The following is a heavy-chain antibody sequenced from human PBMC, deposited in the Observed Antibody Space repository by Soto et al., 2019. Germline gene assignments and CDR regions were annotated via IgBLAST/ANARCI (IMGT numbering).Heavy chain of an antibody. CDR2: ISYDGSNK. CDR1: GFTFSSYA. V-gene: IGHV3-30-3*01. D-gene: IGHD2-2*01. CDR3: AREADCSSTSCYSDDYFDY. J-gene: IGHJ4*02. Sequence: GSLRLSCAASGFTFSSYAMHWVRQAPGKGLEWVAVISYDGSNKYYADSVKGRFTISRDNSKNTLYLQMNSLRAEDTAVYYCAREADCSSTSCYSDDYFDYWGQGTLVT.